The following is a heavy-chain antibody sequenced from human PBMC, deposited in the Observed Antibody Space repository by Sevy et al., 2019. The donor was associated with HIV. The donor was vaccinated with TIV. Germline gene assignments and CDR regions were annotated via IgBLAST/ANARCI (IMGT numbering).Heavy chain of an antibody. V-gene: IGHV3-15*01. CDR2: IKSKAGDETT. CDR3: TLTGTMSKMDY. Sequence: GGSLRLSCAASGFTFTDAWMTWVRQAPGKGLEWIGRIKSKAGDETTDYAAPVKGRFTISRDDSKTTFYLQMNSLKTEDTAVYDCTLTGTMSKMDYWGQGTLVTVSS. D-gene: IGHD3-9*01. J-gene: IGHJ4*02. CDR1: GFTFTDAW.